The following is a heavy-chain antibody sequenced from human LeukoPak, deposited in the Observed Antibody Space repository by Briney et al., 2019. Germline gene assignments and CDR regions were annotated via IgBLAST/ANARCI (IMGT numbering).Heavy chain of an antibody. CDR2: IRYDGSNK. Sequence: PGGSLRLSCAASGFTFSSYGMHWVRQAPGKGLEWVAFIRYDGSNKYYADSVKGRFTISRDNSKNTLYLQMNSLRAEDTAVYYCAKGGSSATPYFDYWGQGTLVTVSS. CDR1: GFTFSSYG. CDR3: AKGGSSATPYFDY. D-gene: IGHD2-2*01. V-gene: IGHV3-30*02. J-gene: IGHJ4*02.